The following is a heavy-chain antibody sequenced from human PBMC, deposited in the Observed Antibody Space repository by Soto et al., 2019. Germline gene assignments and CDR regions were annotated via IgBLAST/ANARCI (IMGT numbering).Heavy chain of an antibody. J-gene: IGHJ4*02. Sequence: QVQLVESGGGVVQPGRSLRLSCAASGFTFSSYGMHWVRQAPGKGLEWVAVISYDGSNKYYADSVKGRFTISRDNSKNTLYLQMNSLRAEDTAVYYCAKDSHFYTWDVVVTATGIFDYWGQGTLVTVSS. CDR3: AKDSHFYTWDVVVTATGIFDY. CDR2: ISYDGSNK. D-gene: IGHD2-21*02. V-gene: IGHV3-30*18. CDR1: GFTFSSYG.